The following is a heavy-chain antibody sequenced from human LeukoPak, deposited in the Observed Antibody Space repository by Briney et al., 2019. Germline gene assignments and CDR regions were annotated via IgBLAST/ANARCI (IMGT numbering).Heavy chain of an antibody. V-gene: IGHV3-53*01. J-gene: IGHJ4*02. CDR1: GFTVSTNY. Sequence: PGGSLRLSCAASGFTVSTNYMSWVRQAPGKGLEWVSVIYTGGSTSFSDSVKGRFTISRDNSKNTLYLQMNSLRAEDTAVYYCARDTEHFDYWGQGTLVTVSS. CDR3: ARDTEHFDY. CDR2: IYTGGST.